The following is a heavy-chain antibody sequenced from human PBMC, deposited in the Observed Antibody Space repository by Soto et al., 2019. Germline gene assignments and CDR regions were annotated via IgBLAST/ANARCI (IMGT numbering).Heavy chain of an antibody. J-gene: IGHJ6*02. Sequence: PVGSLRLSCAASGFPLSTYGMTWVRQAPGKGLEWVSAITATGGNTYYVDSVKGRFTSSRDNSKNMLYLQMNSLKVEDTAVYYCARIRGYWYGLDVWGQGTTVTVSS. V-gene: IGHV3-23*01. CDR1: GFPLSTYG. CDR2: ITATGGNT. CDR3: ARIRGYWYGLDV.